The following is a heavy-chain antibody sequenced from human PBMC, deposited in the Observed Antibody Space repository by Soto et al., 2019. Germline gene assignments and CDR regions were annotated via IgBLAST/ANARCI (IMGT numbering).Heavy chain of an antibody. CDR2: IDPSDSYT. D-gene: IGHD3-3*01. CDR3: ERSGFWSGRPFDY. J-gene: IGHJ4*02. Sequence: GESLKISCKGSGYSFTSYWISWVRQMPGKGLEWMGRIDPSDSYTNYSPSFQGHVTISADKSISTAYLQWSSLKASDTAMYYCERSGFWSGRPFDYWGQGTLVTVSS. CDR1: GYSFTSYW. V-gene: IGHV5-10-1*01.